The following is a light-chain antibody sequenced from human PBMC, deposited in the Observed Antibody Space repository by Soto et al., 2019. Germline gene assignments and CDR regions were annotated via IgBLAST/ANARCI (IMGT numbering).Light chain of an antibody. V-gene: IGLV2-8*01. CDR1: SSDVGGYDY. CDR2: EVN. J-gene: IGLJ1*01. Sequence: QSVLTQPPSASGAPGQSVTISCTGTSSDVGGYDYVSWHQQHPGKAPELIIYEVNKRPSGVPDRFSGSKSGNTASLTVSGLQAEDEADYYCNSYSGSNNFVVFGTGTKVTV. CDR3: NSYSGSNNFVV.